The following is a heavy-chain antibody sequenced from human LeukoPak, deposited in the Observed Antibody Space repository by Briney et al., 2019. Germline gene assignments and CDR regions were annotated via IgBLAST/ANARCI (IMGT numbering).Heavy chain of an antibody. V-gene: IGHV3-23*01. CDR1: GFTFSSYA. J-gene: IGHJ5*02. Sequence: SGGSLRLSCAASGFTFSSYAMSWVRQAPGKGLEWVSAISSSSSYIYYADSVKGRFTISRDNSKNTLYLQMNSLRAEDTAVYYCAIKPWIQLWSSYRGFDPWGQGTLVTVSS. D-gene: IGHD5-18*01. CDR2: ISSSSSYI. CDR3: AIKPWIQLWSSYRGFDP.